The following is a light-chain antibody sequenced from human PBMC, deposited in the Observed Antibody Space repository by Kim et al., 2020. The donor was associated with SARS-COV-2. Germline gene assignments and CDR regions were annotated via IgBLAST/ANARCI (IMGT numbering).Light chain of an antibody. CDR1: GSAVGSFVR. Sequence: GQSVTLACAGSGSAVGSFVRVSWYQRSPGTGPNLLIYEVRNRPSGVPDRFSGSKSGNTASLTISGLRTEDEADYYCISYTASSSFVFGTGTKVTVL. CDR2: EVR. V-gene: IGLV2-18*02. CDR3: ISYTASSSFV. J-gene: IGLJ1*01.